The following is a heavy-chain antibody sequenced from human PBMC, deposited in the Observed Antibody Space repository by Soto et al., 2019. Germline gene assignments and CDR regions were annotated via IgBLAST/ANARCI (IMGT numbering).Heavy chain of an antibody. CDR1: GGIFTNNA. Sequence: QVQVVQSGAEVKKPGSSVKVSCKVSGGIFTNNAISWVRQAPGQGLEWLGGVIPLFDTAYYAQIFRGRLKMSAEGATHAAYLELSGLTSADTAVYFCATGGHNDGYNFYHGMDVWGQGTTVTV. D-gene: IGHD5-18*01. CDR3: ATGGHNDGYNFYHGMDV. V-gene: IGHV1-69*01. CDR2: VIPLFDTA. J-gene: IGHJ6*02.